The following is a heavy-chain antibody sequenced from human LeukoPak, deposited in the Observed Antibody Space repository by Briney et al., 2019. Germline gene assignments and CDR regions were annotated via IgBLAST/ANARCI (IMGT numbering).Heavy chain of an antibody. CDR2: ISAYNGNT. D-gene: IGHD3-22*01. CDR1: GYTFTSYG. V-gene: IGHV1-18*01. J-gene: IGHJ3*02. CDR3: ARVLVVVTPHDAFDI. Sequence: ASVKVFCKSSGYTFTSYGISCVRQAPGQGLEWMGWISAYNGNTNYAQKLQGRVTMTTDTSTSTAYMELRSLRSDDTAVYYCARVLVVVTPHDAFDIWGQGTMVNVSS.